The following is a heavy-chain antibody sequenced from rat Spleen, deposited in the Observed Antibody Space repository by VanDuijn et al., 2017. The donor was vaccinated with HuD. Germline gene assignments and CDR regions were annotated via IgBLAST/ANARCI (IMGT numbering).Heavy chain of an antibody. J-gene: IGHJ2*01. Sequence: EVQLVESGGGLVQPGRSLKLSCVASGFTFNNYWMTWVRQAPTRGLEWVATISYGDSSGHSSTYYRDSMKGRFTVSRDNAKSTLYLQMDSLRSEDTATYYCARHWGYWGQGVMVTVSS. CDR3: ARHWGY. V-gene: IGHV5-29*01. CDR1: GFTFNNYW. CDR2: ISYGDSSGHSST. D-gene: IGHD4-6*01.